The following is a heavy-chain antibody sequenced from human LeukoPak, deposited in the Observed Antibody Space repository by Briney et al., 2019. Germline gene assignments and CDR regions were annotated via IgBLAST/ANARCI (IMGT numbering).Heavy chain of an antibody. Sequence: SETLSLTCAVSGYSISSGNYWGWIRQLPERGLEWIGSIHHTGNTYYNPSLKSRVTILVDTSKNQLSLRLSSVTAADTAVYYCARRLGVAASAYDYWGQGAVVTVSS. CDR2: IHHTGNT. V-gene: IGHV4-38-2*01. D-gene: IGHD6-13*01. CDR3: ARRLGVAASAYDY. CDR1: GYSISSGNY. J-gene: IGHJ4*02.